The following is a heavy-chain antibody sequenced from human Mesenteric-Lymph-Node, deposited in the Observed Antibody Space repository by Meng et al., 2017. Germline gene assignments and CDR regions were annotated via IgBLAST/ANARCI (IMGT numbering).Heavy chain of an antibody. J-gene: IGHJ1*01. CDR1: GFTFSGSA. D-gene: IGHD6-19*01. CDR3: TRLDGRRSAEYFQH. CDR2: IRSKANSYAT. Sequence: GESLKISCAASGFTFSGSAMHWVRQASGKGLEWVGRIRSKANSYATAYAASVKGRFTISRDDSKNTAYLLMNSLKTEDTAVYYCTRLDGRRSAEYFQHWGQGTQVTVSS. V-gene: IGHV3-73*01.